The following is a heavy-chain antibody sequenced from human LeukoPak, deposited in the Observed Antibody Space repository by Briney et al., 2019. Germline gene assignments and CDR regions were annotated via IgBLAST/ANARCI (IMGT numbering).Heavy chain of an antibody. D-gene: IGHD6-13*01. CDR2: IIPIFGTA. V-gene: IGHV1-69*13. Sequence: ASVKVSCKASGYTFTSYYMHWVRQAPGQGLEWMGGIIPIFGTANYAQKFQGRVTITADESTSTAYMELSSLRSEDTAVYYCAVLSSSWPFDYWGQGTLVTVSS. CDR3: AVLSSSWPFDY. CDR1: GYTFTSYY. J-gene: IGHJ4*02.